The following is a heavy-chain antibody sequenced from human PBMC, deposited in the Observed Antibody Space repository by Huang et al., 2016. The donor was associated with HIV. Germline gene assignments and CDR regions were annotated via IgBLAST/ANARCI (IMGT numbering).Heavy chain of an antibody. J-gene: IGHJ3*02. CDR3: ATSTPDVGAGVLRSAFDI. V-gene: IGHV1-24*01. CDR1: GYTVSELS. CDR2: LVPEEGET. D-gene: IGHD2-15*01. Sequence: QVQLVESGAELKKPGASVRVSCKVSGYTVSELSLPWVRQSPEKGLEWMGALVPEEGETIYEQRLQGRVTMTEDTSTDTAYMELSSLRPEDTAVYYGATSTPDVGAGVLRSAFDIWGQGTMVTVSS.